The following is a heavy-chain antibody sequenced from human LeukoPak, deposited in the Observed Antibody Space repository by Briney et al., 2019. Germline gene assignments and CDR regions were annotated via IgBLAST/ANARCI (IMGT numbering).Heavy chain of an antibody. V-gene: IGHV3-30-3*01. CDR1: GFTFSSYA. CDR2: ISYDGSNK. Sequence: PGGSLRLSCAASGFTFSSYAMHWVRQAPGKGLEWVAVISYDGSNKYYADSVKGRFTISRDNSKNTLYLQMNSLRAEDTAVYYCARSSVATIAWFDPWGQGTLVTVSS. D-gene: IGHD5-12*01. CDR3: ARSSVATIAWFDP. J-gene: IGHJ5*02.